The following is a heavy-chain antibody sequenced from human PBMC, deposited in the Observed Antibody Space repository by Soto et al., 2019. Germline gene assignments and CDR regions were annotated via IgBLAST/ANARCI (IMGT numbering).Heavy chain of an antibody. Sequence: EVQLVESGGGLVQPGGSLRLSCAASGFTFSDHYMDWVRQAPGKGLEWVGRSKNKADSYTTEYAASVKGRFTISRDGSRTSLFLQMNSLKTEDTAGYYCTVWGSGNDFGAAWGQGILVTVSS. J-gene: IGHJ4*02. CDR3: TVWGSGNDFGAA. CDR1: GFTFSDHY. CDR2: SKNKADSYTT. V-gene: IGHV3-72*01. D-gene: IGHD3-10*01.